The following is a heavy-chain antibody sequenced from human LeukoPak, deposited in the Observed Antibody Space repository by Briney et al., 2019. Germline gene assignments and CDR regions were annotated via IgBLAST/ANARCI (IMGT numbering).Heavy chain of an antibody. V-gene: IGHV4-34*01. CDR2: INHSGST. J-gene: IGHJ4*02. CDR3: ATSTVTTSLGY. CDR1: GGSFSGYY. Sequence: PSETLSLTCAVYGGSFSGYYWSWLRQPPGKGLEWIGEINHSGSTNYNPSLKSRVTISVDTSKNQFSLKLSSVTAADTAVYYCATSTVTTSLGYWGQGTLVTVSS. D-gene: IGHD4-17*01.